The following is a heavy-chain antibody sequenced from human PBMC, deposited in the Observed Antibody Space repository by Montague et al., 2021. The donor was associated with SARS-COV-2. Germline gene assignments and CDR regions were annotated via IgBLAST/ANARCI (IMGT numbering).Heavy chain of an antibody. Sequence: SETLSLTCTVSGGSISSSNYYWGWIRQPPGKGLEWIRSIYYSGSTYYNPSLKNRVTISVDTSKNQFSLKLSSVTAADTAVYDWASDVVSSGDLPAWGQGTLVTVSS. J-gene: IGHJ4*02. D-gene: IGHD3-22*01. V-gene: IGHV4-39*01. CDR1: GGSISSSNYY. CDR2: IYYSGST. CDR3: ASDVVSSGDLPA.